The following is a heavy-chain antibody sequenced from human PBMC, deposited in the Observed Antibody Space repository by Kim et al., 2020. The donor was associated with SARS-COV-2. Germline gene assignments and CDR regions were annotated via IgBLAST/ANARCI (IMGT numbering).Heavy chain of an antibody. J-gene: IGHJ5*02. D-gene: IGHD6-13*01. V-gene: IGHV7-4-1*02. CDR1: GYTFTNYA. CDR3: ARAYAPGSVAAGRA. CDR2: INTNTGNP. Sequence: ASVKVSCKASGYTFTNYAMNWVRQAPGQGLEWMGWINTNTGNPTYAQGFTGRFVFSLDTSVSTAYLQISSLKAEDTAVYYCARAYAPGSVAAGRAWGQGTLVTVSS.